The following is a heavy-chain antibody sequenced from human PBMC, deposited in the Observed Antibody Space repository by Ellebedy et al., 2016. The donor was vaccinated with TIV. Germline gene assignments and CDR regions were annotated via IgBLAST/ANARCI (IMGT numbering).Heavy chain of an antibody. CDR3: ARDRSGEVVPVTRRQKGGNWFDP. V-gene: IGHV1-18*01. CDR1: GYTFTSYG. CDR2: ISAYNGNT. Sequence: ASVKVSCXASGYTFTSYGISWVRQAPGQGLEWMGWISAYNGNTNYAQKLQGRVTMTTDTSTSTAYMELRSLRSDDTAVYYCARDRSGEVVPVTRRQKGGNWFDPWGQGTLVTVSS. J-gene: IGHJ5*02. D-gene: IGHD2-2*01.